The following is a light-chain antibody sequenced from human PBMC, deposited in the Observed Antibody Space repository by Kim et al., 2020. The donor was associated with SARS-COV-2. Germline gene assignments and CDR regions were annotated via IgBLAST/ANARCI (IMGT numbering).Light chain of an antibody. J-gene: IGKJ4*01. V-gene: IGKV3-15*01. CDR2: GAS. Sequence: PTGERDTLSCRASQRVSSNLAWYQQKPGQAPRLLIYGASTRATGIAARFSGSGSGTEFTLTISSLQSEDFAVYYCQQYNNWPPRTFGGGTKVDIK. CDR1: QRVSSN. CDR3: QQYNNWPPRT.